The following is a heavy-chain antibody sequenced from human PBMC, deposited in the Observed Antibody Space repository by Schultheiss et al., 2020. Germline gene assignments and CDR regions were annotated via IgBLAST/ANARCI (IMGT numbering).Heavy chain of an antibody. CDR3: ARGHSPGY. V-gene: IGHV4-39*01. CDR1: GGSISSSSYY. Sequence: SQTLSLTCTVSGGSISSSSYYWGWIRQPPGKGLEWIGSIYYSGSTYYNPSLKSRVTISVDTSKNQFSLKLSSVTAADTAVYYCARGHSPGYWGQGTLVTVSS. J-gene: IGHJ4*02. CDR2: IYYSGST.